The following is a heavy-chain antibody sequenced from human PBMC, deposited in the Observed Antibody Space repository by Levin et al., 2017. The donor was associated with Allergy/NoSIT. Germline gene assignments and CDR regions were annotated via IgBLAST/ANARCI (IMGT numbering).Heavy chain of an antibody. CDR1: GFFFGSFW. V-gene: IGHV3-7*01. Sequence: GESLKISCVASGFFFGSFWMTWVRQAPGKGLEWVANMKHDGSEIYYVDSVKGRFTIFRDNSKNSLYLQMNSLRAEDTGVYYCARSYGMDVWGQGTTVTVSS. CDR2: MKHDGSEI. J-gene: IGHJ6*02. CDR3: ARSYGMDV.